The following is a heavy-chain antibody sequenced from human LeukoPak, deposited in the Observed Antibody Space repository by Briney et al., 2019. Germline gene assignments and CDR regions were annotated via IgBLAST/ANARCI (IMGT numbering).Heavy chain of an antibody. Sequence: QTRGSLRLSCAVSGFTFSTYSMNWVRQAPGKGLEWVSYISSSSSTIKYADSVKRRFTISIHNANNSLYLQMNSLRDEDTSVYYCARDRSSISRFDSWGQGTLVTVSS. D-gene: IGHD6-13*01. CDR2: ISSSSSTI. CDR3: ARDRSSISRFDS. V-gene: IGHV3-48*02. J-gene: IGHJ4*02. CDR1: GFTFSTYS.